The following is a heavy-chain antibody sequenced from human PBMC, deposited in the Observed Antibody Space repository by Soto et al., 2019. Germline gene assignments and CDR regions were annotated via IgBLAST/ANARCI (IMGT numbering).Heavy chain of an antibody. J-gene: IGHJ4*02. V-gene: IGHV3-30-3*01. CDR2: ISCDGSNK. Sequence: GGSLRLSCAASGFTFSSYAMHWVRQAPGKGLEWVAVISCDGSNKYYADSVKGRFTISRDNSKNTLYLQMNSLRAEDTAVYYCARDPRENPGEQQLVYWGQGTLVTVSS. D-gene: IGHD6-13*01. CDR3: ARDPRENPGEQQLVY. CDR1: GFTFSSYA.